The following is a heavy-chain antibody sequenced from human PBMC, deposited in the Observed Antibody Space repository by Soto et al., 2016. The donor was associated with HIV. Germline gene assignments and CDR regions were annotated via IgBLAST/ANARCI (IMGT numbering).Heavy chain of an antibody. CDR3: GSARGVRGVQLDY. D-gene: IGHD3-10*01. CDR1: GFTFSSYA. CDR2: ISGSGGST. V-gene: IGHV3-23*01. Sequence: EVQLLESGGGLVQPGGSLRLSCAASGFTFSSYAMSWVRQAPGKGLEWVSAISGSGGSTYYADSVKGRFTISRDNSKNTLYLQMNSLRAEDTAVYYCGSARGVRGVQLDYWGQGTLVTVSS. J-gene: IGHJ4*02.